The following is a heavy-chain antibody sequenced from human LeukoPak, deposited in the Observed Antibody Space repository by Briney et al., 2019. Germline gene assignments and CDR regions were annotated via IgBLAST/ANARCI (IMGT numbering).Heavy chain of an antibody. D-gene: IGHD1-1*01. CDR2: ISSAGTT. CDR3: ARDLEGANTYYFDY. Sequence: GRSLRLPCAASGFTVHSSYMLWVRQAPAKGLEGVSIISSAGTTYYADSVKGRFTISRDNSKNTVYLQVNSLRDEDTAVYYCARDLEGANTYYFDYWGQGTMVTVSS. J-gene: IGHJ4*02. CDR1: GFTVHSSY. V-gene: IGHV3-66*01.